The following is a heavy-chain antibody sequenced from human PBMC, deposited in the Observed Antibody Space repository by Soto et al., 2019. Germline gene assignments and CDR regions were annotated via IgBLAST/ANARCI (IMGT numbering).Heavy chain of an antibody. D-gene: IGHD6-6*01. V-gene: IGHV4-4*02. CDR2: MSHGGST. CDR3: ARRSFGSSSSTPYYFDY. J-gene: IGHJ4*02. Sequence: SETLSLTCDVSGVSIDSSYWWGWVRQPPGRDLEWLGDMSHGGSTNYNPSLKSRVTILLDKSKNQFSLSLSFVTASDTAMYYCARRSFGSSSSTPYYFDYWGQGTLVTVSS. CDR1: GVSIDSSYW.